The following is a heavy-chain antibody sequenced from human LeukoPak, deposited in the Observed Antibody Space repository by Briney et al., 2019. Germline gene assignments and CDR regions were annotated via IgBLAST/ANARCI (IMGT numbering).Heavy chain of an antibody. CDR2: ISGSGGST. J-gene: IGHJ4*02. V-gene: IGHV3-23*01. D-gene: IGHD1-26*01. CDR1: GFTFSSYA. Sequence: GGSLRLSCAASGFTFSSYAMSWVRQAPGKGLEWVSAISGSGGSTYYADSVKGRFTISRDNSKNTLYLQMDSLRAEDTAVYYCAKGTVGATTNLFDYWGQGTLVTVSS. CDR3: AKGTVGATTNLFDY.